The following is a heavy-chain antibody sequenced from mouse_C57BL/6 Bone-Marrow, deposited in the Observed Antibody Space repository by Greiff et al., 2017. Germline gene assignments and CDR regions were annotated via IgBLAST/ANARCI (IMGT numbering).Heavy chain of an antibody. CDR1: GYTFTSYW. CDR3: ARSRTTVVATGYFDV. D-gene: IGHD1-1*01. V-gene: IGHV1-72*01. CDR2: IDPKSGGT. J-gene: IGHJ1*03. Sequence: QVQLQQPGAELVKPGASVKLSCKASGYTFTSYWMHWVKQRPGRGLEWIGRIDPKSGGTKYNEKFKSKATLTVDKPSSTAYMQLSSLTSEDSAVYYCARSRTTVVATGYFDVWGTGTTVTVSS.